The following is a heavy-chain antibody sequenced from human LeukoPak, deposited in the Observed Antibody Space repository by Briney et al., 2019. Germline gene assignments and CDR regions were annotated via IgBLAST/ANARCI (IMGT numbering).Heavy chain of an antibody. J-gene: IGHJ4*02. CDR1: GDAVINNHYY. V-gene: IGHV4-39*07. CDR2: IFYSGALFSRGDT. D-gene: IGHD5-12*01. Sequence: SETLSLTCNVSGDAVINNHYYWGWIRQSPGKGLEWIANIFYSGALFSRGDTYYNPSLKSRVTISVDTSKNQFSLKVRSVTAADTAVYYCASWRGYRGHDYGFDYWGQGTLVTVSS. CDR3: ASWRGYRGHDYGFDY.